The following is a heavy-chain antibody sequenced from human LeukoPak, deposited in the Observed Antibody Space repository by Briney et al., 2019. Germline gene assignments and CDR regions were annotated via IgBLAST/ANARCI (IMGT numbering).Heavy chain of an antibody. J-gene: IGHJ4*02. Sequence: GGSLRLSCAASGFSFGGYGMHWVRQAPGKGLEWVAFIRYDASNKYYADSVMGRFTVSRDNAKNSLYLQMNSLRTEDTAVYFCVRDDSQLGYDYWGQGTLVTVSS. V-gene: IGHV3-30*02. CDR3: VRDDSQLGYDY. D-gene: IGHD7-27*01. CDR1: GFSFGGYG. CDR2: IRYDASNK.